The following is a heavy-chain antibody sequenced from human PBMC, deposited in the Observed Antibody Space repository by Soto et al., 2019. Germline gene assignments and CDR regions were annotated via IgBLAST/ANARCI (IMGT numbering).Heavy chain of an antibody. J-gene: IGHJ4*02. V-gene: IGHV5-51*01. CDR1: GYSFSTHW. Sequence: PGESLKISCKGSGYSFSTHWVGWVRQMPGKGLEWMGIIYPGDSDARYSPSFKGHVTISVDETTTTAFLQWSSLKASDTDMYFCARSQFDYVWGTSGSFDSWGQGTLVTVSS. CDR3: ARSQFDYVWGTSGSFDS. D-gene: IGHD3-16*01. CDR2: IYPGDSDA.